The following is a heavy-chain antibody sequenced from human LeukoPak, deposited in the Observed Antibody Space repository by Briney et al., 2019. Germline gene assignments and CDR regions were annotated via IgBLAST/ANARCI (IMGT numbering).Heavy chain of an antibody. CDR3: ARHGSARRWLQLPENWFDP. Sequence: SETLSLTCSVSGYSISSAYYWGWIRQPPGKGLEWIGTMYHSGSTNYNPSLKSRVTISVDTPKNQFSLKLSSVTAADTAVYYCARHGSARRWLQLPENWFDPWGQGTLVTVSS. D-gene: IGHD5-24*01. J-gene: IGHJ5*02. CDR1: GYSISSAYY. V-gene: IGHV4-38-2*02. CDR2: MYHSGST.